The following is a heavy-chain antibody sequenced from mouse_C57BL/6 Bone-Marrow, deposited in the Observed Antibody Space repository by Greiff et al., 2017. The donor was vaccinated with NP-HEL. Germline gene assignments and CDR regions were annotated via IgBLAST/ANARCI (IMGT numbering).Heavy chain of an antibody. D-gene: IGHD4-1*01. CDR1: GYTFTSYW. CDR2: IDPSDSET. V-gene: IGHV1-52*01. Sequence: VQLQQPGAELVRPGSSVKLSCKASGYTFTSYWMHWVKQRPIQGLEWIGNIDPSDSETHYNQKFKDKATLTVDKSSSTAYMQLSSLTSEDSAVYYCARRTNWDGNYYAMDYWGQGTSVTVSS. CDR3: ARRTNWDGNYYAMDY. J-gene: IGHJ4*01.